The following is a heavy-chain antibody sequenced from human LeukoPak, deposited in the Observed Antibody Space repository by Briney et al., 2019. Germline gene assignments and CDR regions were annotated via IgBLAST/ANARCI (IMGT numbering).Heavy chain of an antibody. D-gene: IGHD3-16*01. Sequence: PGGSLRLSRAASGFTLSRYSTNWVRQAPGKRLEWVSSISRSSSYRYYADSVKGRFTISRDNAKNSLHLQMNSLRAEDTAVYYCMSYAGRSDDYWGQGTLVTVS. CDR3: MSYAGRSDDY. J-gene: IGHJ4*02. CDR2: ISRSSSYR. CDR1: GFTLSRYS. V-gene: IGHV3-21*01.